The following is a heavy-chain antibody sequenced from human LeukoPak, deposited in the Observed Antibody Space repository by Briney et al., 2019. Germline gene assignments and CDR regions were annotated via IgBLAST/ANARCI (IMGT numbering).Heavy chain of an antibody. Sequence: GGSLRLSCAASGFTFSSSAMSWVRQAPGKGLEWVSNISGSGSGGSTYYADSVKGQFTISRDNSKNTLYLQMNSLRAEDTAVYYCAKSGYNRFGYWGQGTLVTVSS. CDR3: AKSGYNRFGY. J-gene: IGHJ4*02. CDR1: GFTFSSSA. V-gene: IGHV3-23*01. CDR2: ISGSGSGGST. D-gene: IGHD5-24*01.